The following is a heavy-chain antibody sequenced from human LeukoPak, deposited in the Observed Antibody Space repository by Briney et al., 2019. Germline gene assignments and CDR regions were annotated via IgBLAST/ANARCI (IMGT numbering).Heavy chain of an antibody. J-gene: IGHJ4*02. CDR1: GFTFSSYG. CDR3: ARDLKAYSSSGGVDY. Sequence: PGGSLRLSCAASGFTFSSYGMNWVRQAPGKGLEWVSCISSSGTTISYADSVKGRFTISRDSTRNSLYLQMSSLRAEDTAVYYSARDLKAYSSSGGVDYWGQGTLVTVSS. D-gene: IGHD6-13*01. CDR2: ISSSGTTI. V-gene: IGHV3-48*01.